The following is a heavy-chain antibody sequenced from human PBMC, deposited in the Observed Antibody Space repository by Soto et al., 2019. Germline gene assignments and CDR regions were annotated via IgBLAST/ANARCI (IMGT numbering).Heavy chain of an antibody. V-gene: IGHV1-69*04. CDR2: VNPILSMS. D-gene: IGHD3-10*01. CDR3: ATSYGSGYRAFDF. J-gene: IGHJ4*02. Sequence: QVQLVQSGAEVKRPGSSVKVSCKASGDTFNFYSINWVRQAPGLGLEWMGRVNPILSMSNYAQRFQGRVTXTXDXXTSPAYMELSGLRSEDTAIYYCATSYGSGYRAFDFWGQGALVTVSS. CDR1: GDTFNFYS.